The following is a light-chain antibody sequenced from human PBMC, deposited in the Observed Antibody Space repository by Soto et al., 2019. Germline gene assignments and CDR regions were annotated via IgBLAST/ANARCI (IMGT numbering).Light chain of an antibody. CDR2: EGT. CDR3: CAYAGSSTWV. J-gene: IGLJ3*02. CDR1: SSDVGSDNF. V-gene: IGLV2-23*01. Sequence: QSVLTQPASVSGSPRQSITISCTGTSSDVGSDNFVSWYQQHPGRAPKLIICEGTKRPSGVSNRFSGSKSGNTASLTISELQAEDEADYYCCAYAGSSTWVFGGGTKLTVL.